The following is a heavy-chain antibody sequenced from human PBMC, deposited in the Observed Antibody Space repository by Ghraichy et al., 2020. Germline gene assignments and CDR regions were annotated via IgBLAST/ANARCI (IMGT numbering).Heavy chain of an antibody. D-gene: IGHD1/OR15-1a*01. J-gene: IGHJ5*02. V-gene: IGHV3-23*01. CDR3: AKDRKGRWGSFKNNT. CDR1: GFTFSSYA. Sequence: GGSLRLSCAASGFTFSSYAMSWVRQAPGKGLEWVSAISGSGGSTYYADSVKGRFTISRDNSKNTLYLQMNSLRAEDTAVYYCAKDRKGRWGSFKNNTWGQGTLVTVSS. CDR2: ISGSGGST.